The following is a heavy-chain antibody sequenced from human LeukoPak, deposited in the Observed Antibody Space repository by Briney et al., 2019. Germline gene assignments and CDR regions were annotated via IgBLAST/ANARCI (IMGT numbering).Heavy chain of an antibody. CDR2: IYYSGSS. CDR1: GGSISSYY. D-gene: IGHD2-2*01. CDR3: ARGSSSSTRKSLHYYYYYYIDV. V-gene: IGHV4-59*12. J-gene: IGHJ6*03. Sequence: SETLSLICTVSGGSISSYYWSWIRQPPGKGLEWIGFIYYSGSSNYNPSLKSRVTMSVDTSKNQFSLKLSSVTAADTAVYYCARGSSSSTRKSLHYYYYYYIDVWGKGTTVTISS.